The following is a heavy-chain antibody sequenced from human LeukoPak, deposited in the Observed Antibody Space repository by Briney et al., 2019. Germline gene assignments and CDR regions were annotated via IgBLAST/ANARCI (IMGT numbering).Heavy chain of an antibody. V-gene: IGHV1-24*01. CDR1: GSSLTELS. CDR2: FDVIDAKT. J-gene: IGHJ4*02. D-gene: IGHD5-18*01. CDR3: AAGRPYSLLDY. Sequence: ASVKVSCTVSGSSLTELSLYWVRQAPGKGLEWMGGFDVIDAKTFYAQKFQGRVTMTEDSSTDTAYMELSSLKSDDTAFYYCAAGRPYSLLDYWGQGTLLTVSS.